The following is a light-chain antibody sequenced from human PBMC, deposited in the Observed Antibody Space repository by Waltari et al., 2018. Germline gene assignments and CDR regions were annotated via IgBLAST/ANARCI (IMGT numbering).Light chain of an antibody. CDR3: QQYHDLPT. CDR1: ADITNY. Sequence: DIQMTQSPSSLSASVGDRVTITGQATADITNYLNWYQQKPVKAPKLLIYEESNLETGVPSRFSGSGSGTDFTFAISSLQPEDVATYYCQQYHDLPTFGQGTRLEIK. J-gene: IGKJ5*01. CDR2: EES. V-gene: IGKV1-33*01.